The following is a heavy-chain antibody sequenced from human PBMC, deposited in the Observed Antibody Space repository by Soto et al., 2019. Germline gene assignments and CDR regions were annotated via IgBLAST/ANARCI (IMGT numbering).Heavy chain of an antibody. J-gene: IGHJ6*02. V-gene: IGHV4-61*08. CDR2: IYYSGST. D-gene: IGHD3-10*01. Sequence: PSETLSLTCTVSGGSISSGGCYWSWIRQHPGKGLEWIGYIYYSGSTNYNPSLKSRVTISVDTSKNQFSLKLSSVTAADTAVYYCARFKFPVRLANFPIGSGSYYNRIYYYYGMDVWGQGTTVTVSS. CDR3: ARFKFPVRLANFPIGSGSYYNRIYYYYGMDV. CDR1: GGSISSGGCY.